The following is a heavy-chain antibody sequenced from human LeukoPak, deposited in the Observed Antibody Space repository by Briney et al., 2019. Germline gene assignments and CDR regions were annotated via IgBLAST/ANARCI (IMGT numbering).Heavy chain of an antibody. V-gene: IGHV3-53*01. CDR2: IYSGGST. Sequence: GGSLRLSCAASGFTVSSNYMSWVRQAPGKGLEWVSVIYSGGSTYYADSVKGRFTLSRDNSKNTVYLQMNSLRAEDTAVYYYVMLPTGDCWGQGTLVTVSS. J-gene: IGHJ4*02. CDR3: VMLPTGDC. D-gene: IGHD2-8*01. CDR1: GFTVSSNY.